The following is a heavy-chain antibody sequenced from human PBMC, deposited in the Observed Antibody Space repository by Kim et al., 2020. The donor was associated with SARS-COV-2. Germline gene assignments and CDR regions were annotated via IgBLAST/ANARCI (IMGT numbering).Heavy chain of an antibody. Sequence: SETLSLTCAVYGGSFSGYYWSWIRQPPGKGLEWIGEINHSGSTNYNPSLKSRVTISVDTSKNQFSLKLSSVTAADTAVYYCARGGYCSSTSCWYYFDYWGQGTLVTVSS. D-gene: IGHD2-2*01. J-gene: IGHJ4*02. CDR2: INHSGST. CDR1: GGSFSGYY. CDR3: ARGGYCSSTSCWYYFDY. V-gene: IGHV4-34*01.